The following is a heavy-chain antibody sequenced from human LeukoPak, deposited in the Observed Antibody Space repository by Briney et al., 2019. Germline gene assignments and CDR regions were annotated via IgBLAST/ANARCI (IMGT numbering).Heavy chain of an antibody. CDR3: ARYEHYFDY. CDR1: GYSISSGFN. J-gene: IGHJ4*02. V-gene: IGHV4-38-2*01. Sequence: PSETLSLTCAVSGYSISSGFNWGWIRQPPGKGLEYIGNIHHSGSTSYNPSLKSRVTISVDTSKNQFSLTLRFVTAADTAVYYCARYEHYFDYWGQGTLVTVSS. CDR2: IHHSGST. D-gene: IGHD3-16*01.